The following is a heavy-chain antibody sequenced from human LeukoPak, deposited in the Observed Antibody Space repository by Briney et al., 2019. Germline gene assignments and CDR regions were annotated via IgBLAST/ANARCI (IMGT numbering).Heavy chain of an antibody. D-gene: IGHD3-22*01. CDR1: GLIFADYA. V-gene: IGHV3-49*04. Sequence: PGGSLRLSCTASGLIFADYAMNWVRQAPGKGLEWVGIIRSEAYGGTKDYAASVEGRFTISRDDFKSVAYPQMNTLKTEDTAVYYCTNLGRIYYDTTAPPGNDYWGQGTLVTVSS. CDR3: TNLGRIYYDTTAPPGNDY. CDR2: IRSEAYGGTK. J-gene: IGHJ4*02.